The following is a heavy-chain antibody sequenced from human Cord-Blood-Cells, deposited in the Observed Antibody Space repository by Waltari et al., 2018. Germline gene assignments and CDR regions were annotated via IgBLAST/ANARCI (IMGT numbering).Heavy chain of an antibody. CDR1: GYTFTGYY. V-gene: IGHV1-2*02. J-gene: IGHJ4*02. CDR2: INPNSGGT. D-gene: IGHD6-19*01. CDR3: ASPDREARGWYDLDY. Sequence: QVQLVQSGAEVKKPGASVKVSCKASGYTFTGYYMHWVRQAPGQGLEWMGWINPNSGGTNYAQKFQGRVTMTRDTSSSTAYMELSRLRSDDTAVYYCASPDREARGWYDLDYWGQGTLVTVSS.